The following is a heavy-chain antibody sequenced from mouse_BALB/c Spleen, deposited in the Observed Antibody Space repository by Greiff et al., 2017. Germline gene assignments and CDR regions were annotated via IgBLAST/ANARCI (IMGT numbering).Heavy chain of an antibody. CDR1: GFTFSSYA. CDR2: ISSGGSYT. V-gene: IGHV5-9-3*01. D-gene: IGHD1-1*01. Sequence: DVKLVESGGGLVKPGGSLKLSCAASGFTFSSYAMSWVRQTPEKRLEWVATISSGGSYTYYPDSVKGRFTISRDNAKNTLYLQMSSLRSEDTAMYYCARQDYYGSSYYFDYWGQGTTLTVSS. CDR3: ARQDYYGSSYYFDY. J-gene: IGHJ2*01.